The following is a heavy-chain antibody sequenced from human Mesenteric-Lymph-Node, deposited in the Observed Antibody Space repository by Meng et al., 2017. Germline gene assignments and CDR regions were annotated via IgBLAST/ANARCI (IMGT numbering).Heavy chain of an antibody. V-gene: IGHV3-48*03. J-gene: IGHJ4*02. Sequence: GGSLRLSCAASGFTFSSYEMNWVRQAPGKGLEWVSYISSSGSTIYYADSVKGRFTISRDNAKNSLYLQMNSLRAEDTAVYYCARDIPDGSSSWYYFDYWGQGTLVTVSS. CDR3: ARDIPDGSSSWYYFDY. D-gene: IGHD6-13*01. CDR1: GFTFSSYE. CDR2: ISSSGSTI.